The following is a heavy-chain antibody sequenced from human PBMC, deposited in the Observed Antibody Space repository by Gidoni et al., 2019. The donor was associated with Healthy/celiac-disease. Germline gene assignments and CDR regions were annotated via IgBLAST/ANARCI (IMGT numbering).Heavy chain of an antibody. D-gene: IGHD6-13*01. CDR2: IYTSGST. CDR3: ARGKSSSWHGFYYFDY. V-gene: IGHV4-61*02. Sequence: QVQLQESGPGLVKPSQTLSLTCTVSGGSIRRVSYYWSWIRQPAGKGLEWIGRIYTSGSTNYNPSLKSRVTISVDTSKNQFSLKLSSVTAADTAVDYCARGKSSSWHGFYYFDYWGQGTLVTVSS. J-gene: IGHJ4*02. CDR1: GGSIRRVSYY.